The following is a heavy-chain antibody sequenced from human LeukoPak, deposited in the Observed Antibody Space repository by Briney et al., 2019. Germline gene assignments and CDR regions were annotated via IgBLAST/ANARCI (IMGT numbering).Heavy chain of an antibody. CDR1: GYTFTSYY. V-gene: IGHV1-46*01. CDR2: INPSGSST. Sequence: ASVKVSCKASGYTFTSYYMHWVRQAPGQGLEWMGLINPSGSSTSYAQKFQGRLSLTRDMSTSTDYMELSSLRSEDTAVYYCARDNSVGDTAWWFGPWGQGNLVNVSS. D-gene: IGHD3-16*01. J-gene: IGHJ5*02. CDR3: ARDNSVGDTAWWFGP.